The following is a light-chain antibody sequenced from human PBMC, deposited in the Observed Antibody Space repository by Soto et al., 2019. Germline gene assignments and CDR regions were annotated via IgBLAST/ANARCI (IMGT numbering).Light chain of an antibody. CDR1: SRDVGGYNY. V-gene: IGLV2-14*03. CDR2: DVS. CDR3: SSYTSSSTLSTYV. J-gene: IGLJ1*01. Sequence: QSALTQPASVSGSPGQSITIYCTGTSRDVGGYNYVSWYQHHPGKAPKLMIYDVSNRPSGVSNRFSGSKSGNTASLIISGLQAEDEADYYCSSYTSSSTLSTYVFGTGTKLTVL.